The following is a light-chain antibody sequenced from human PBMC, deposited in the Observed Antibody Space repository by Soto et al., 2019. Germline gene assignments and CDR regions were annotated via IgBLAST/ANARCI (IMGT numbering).Light chain of an antibody. V-gene: IGKV3-15*01. CDR1: QSVDTN. J-gene: IGKJ2*01. Sequence: EKVMTQSPATLSVSPGDRATLSCRASQSVDTNVAWYQQKPGQAPRLLVHSASTRATGIPARFTGIGSGTDFTLTISGLQSDDFAVYYCQQYYNWPPYTFGQGTKLQIK. CDR2: SAS. CDR3: QQYYNWPPYT.